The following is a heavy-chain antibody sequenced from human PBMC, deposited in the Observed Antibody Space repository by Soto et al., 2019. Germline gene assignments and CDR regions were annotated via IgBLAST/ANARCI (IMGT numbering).Heavy chain of an antibody. CDR3: ARGDFYGDYLFSWFDP. CDR2: IIPIFGTA. CDR1: GGTFSSYA. D-gene: IGHD4-17*01. V-gene: IGHV1-69*01. J-gene: IGHJ5*02. Sequence: QVQLVQSGAEVKKPGSSVKVSCKASGGTFSSYAISWVRQAPGQGLEWMGGIIPIFGTANYAQKFQGRVTVTADESTSTAYMELSSLRSEDTAVYYCARGDFYGDYLFSWFDPWGQGTLVTVSS.